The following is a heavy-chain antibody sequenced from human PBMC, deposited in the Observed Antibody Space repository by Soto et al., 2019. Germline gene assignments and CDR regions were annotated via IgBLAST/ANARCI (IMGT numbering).Heavy chain of an antibody. Sequence: SETLSLTCAVSGYSISSGYYWGWIRQPPGKGLEWIGSIYHSGSTYYNPSLKSRVTISVDTSKNQFSLKLSSVTAADTAVSYCARAYGWLQSHYYYYHRMDVWGQGTTVTVSS. D-gene: IGHD4-4*01. V-gene: IGHV4-38-2*01. CDR1: GYSISSGYY. CDR3: ARAYGWLQSHYYYYHRMDV. J-gene: IGHJ6*02. CDR2: IYHSGST.